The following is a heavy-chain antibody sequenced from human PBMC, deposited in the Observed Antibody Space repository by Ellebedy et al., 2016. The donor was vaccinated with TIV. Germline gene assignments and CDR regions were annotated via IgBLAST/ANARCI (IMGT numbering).Heavy chain of an antibody. D-gene: IGHD2-2*01. CDR1: GDSISSGDYH. J-gene: IGHJ6*02. CDR3: VRGCSVSCYYYWALDV. CDR2: IYHSGSI. Sequence: SETLSLTCTVSGDSISSGDYHWSWIRQPPGKGLEWIGYIYHSGSIDYNPSLKSRVTIPADTSKNQFSLRLSSVTATDSGVYYCVRGCSVSCYYYWALDVWGQGTTVTVSS. V-gene: IGHV4-30-4*01.